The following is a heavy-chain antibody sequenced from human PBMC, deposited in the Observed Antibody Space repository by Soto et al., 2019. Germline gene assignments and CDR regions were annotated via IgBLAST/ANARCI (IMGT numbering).Heavy chain of an antibody. V-gene: IGHV1-8*01. J-gene: IGHJ6*02. CDR1: GYTFTSYD. Sequence: ASVKVSCKASGYTFTSYDINWVRQATGQGLEWMGWMNPNSGNTGYAQKFQGRVTMTRSTSISTAYMELSSLRSEDTAVYYCASSLYSSSWYYYYYGMDVWGQGTTVTVSS. CDR3: ASSLYSSSWYYYYYGMDV. D-gene: IGHD6-13*01. CDR2: MNPNSGNT.